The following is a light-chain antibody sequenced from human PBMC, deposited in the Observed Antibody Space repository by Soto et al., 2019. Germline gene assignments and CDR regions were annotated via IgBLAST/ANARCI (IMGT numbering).Light chain of an antibody. CDR1: QSVSNNY. CDR3: QQYGSSGT. Sequence: IVLPQSTATLSFSPGERATLSCRASQSVSNNYLAWYQQKPGQAPRLLIYGASNRATGIPDRFSGSGSGTDFTLTISRLEPEDFAVYYCQQYGSSGTFGQGTKVDI. J-gene: IGKJ1*01. V-gene: IGKV3-20*01. CDR2: GAS.